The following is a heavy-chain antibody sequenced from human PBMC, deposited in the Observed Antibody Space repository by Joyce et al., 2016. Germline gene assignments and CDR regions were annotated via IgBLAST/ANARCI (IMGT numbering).Heavy chain of an antibody. CDR1: GGSISPYC. V-gene: IGHV4-59*01. CDR2: IYYSVAT. D-gene: IGHD3-10*01. J-gene: IGHJ4*02. CDR3: ARDRIGASSGDFDY. Sequence: QVQLQESGPGLVKPSETLSLTCTVSGGSISPYCWSWIRQPPGKGLEWIGYIYYSVATSSNPSRKSRVTMSVDTSKNQFSLHLNSVTAADTAVYYCARDRIGASSGDFDYWGQGILVTVSS.